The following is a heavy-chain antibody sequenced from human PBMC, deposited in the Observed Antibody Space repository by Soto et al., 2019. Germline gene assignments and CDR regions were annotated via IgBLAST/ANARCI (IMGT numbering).Heavy chain of an antibody. D-gene: IGHD3-16*01. V-gene: IGHV3-33*01. CDR3: VRDGGESRGNQMFYFDY. Sequence: QVQLVESGGGVVQPGRSLRLSCAASGFTFNSYGMHWVRQAPGKGLEWVAVIWYDGSNKYYADSVKGRFTISRDSSKNTLYLQMNSLRAEDTAVYYCVRDGGESRGNQMFYFDYWGQGTLVTVSS. CDR1: GFTFNSYG. J-gene: IGHJ4*02. CDR2: IWYDGSNK.